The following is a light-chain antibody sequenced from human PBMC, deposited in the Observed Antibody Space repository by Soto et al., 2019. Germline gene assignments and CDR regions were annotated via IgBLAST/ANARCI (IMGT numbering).Light chain of an antibody. CDR2: AAS. CDR1: QGISSY. Sequence: AIRMTQSPSSFSASTGDRVTITCRASQGISSYLAWYQQKPGKAPKLLIYAASTLQSGVPSRFSGSGSGTDFTLTISCLQSEDFATYYCQQYYSYTSLGQGTKVEIK. J-gene: IGKJ1*01. V-gene: IGKV1-8*01. CDR3: QQYYSYTS.